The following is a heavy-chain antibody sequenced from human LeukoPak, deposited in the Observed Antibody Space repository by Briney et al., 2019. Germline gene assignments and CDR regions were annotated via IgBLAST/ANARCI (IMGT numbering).Heavy chain of an antibody. CDR1: GGSISRYY. Sequence: SETLSLTCTVSGGSISRYYWSWIRQPPGKGLEWIGYIYYSGSTNYNPSLKSRVTISVDTSKNQFSLKLSSVTAADTAVYYCASSGYYTSIGYWGQGTLVTVSS. D-gene: IGHD3-3*01. J-gene: IGHJ4*02. CDR3: ASSGYYTSIGY. V-gene: IGHV4-59*01. CDR2: IYYSGST.